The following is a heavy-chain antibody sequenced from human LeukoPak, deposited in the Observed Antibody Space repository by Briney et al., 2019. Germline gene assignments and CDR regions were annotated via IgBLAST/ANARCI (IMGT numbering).Heavy chain of an antibody. J-gene: IGHJ4*02. V-gene: IGHV3-11*01. CDR1: GFTFSDYY. Sequence: GGSLRLSCAASGFTFSDYYMSWIRQAPGKGLEWVSYISSSGSTIYYADSVKGRFTISRDNAKNSLYLQMNSLRAEDTAVYYCAKYQEVSVYCSSTSCYGPGYWGQGTLVTVSS. CDR2: ISSSGSTI. D-gene: IGHD2-2*01. CDR3: AKYQEVSVYCSSTSCYGPGY.